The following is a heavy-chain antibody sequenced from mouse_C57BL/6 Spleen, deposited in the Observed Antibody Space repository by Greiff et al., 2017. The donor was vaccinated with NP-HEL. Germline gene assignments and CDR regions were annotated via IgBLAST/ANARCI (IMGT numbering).Heavy chain of an antibody. CDR3: ARYDGYYEFAD. Sequence: QVQLQQPGAELVKPGASVKMSCKASGYTFTSYWITWVKQRPGQGLEWIGDIYPGSGSTNYNEKFKSKATLTVDTSYSTAYMQLSSLTSEYSSVYYCARYDGYYEFADWGKGTLVTVAA. J-gene: IGHJ3*01. CDR2: IYPGSGST. D-gene: IGHD2-3*01. V-gene: IGHV1-55*01. CDR1: GYTFTSYW.